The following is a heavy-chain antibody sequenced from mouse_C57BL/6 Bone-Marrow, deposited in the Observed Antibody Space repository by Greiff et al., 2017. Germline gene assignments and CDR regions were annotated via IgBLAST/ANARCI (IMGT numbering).Heavy chain of an antibody. V-gene: IGHV1-87*01. CDR3: SEDSAVYYCALIYYYGSSYVWYFDV. D-gene: IGHD1-1*01. CDR1: YTFSRRVH. J-gene: IGHJ1*03. Sequence: VQLQQSGPELARPWASVKISCQAFYTFSRRVHFAIRDTNYWMQWVKQRPGQGLEWIGAIYPGNGDTSYNQKFKGKATLTADTSSSTAYMQLSSLTSEDSAVYYCALIYYYGSSYVWYFDVWGTGTTVTVSS. CDR2: GQGLEWIG.